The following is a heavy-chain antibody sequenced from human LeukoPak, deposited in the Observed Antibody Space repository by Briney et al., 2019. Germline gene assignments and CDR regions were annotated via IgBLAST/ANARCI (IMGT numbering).Heavy chain of an antibody. Sequence: SVKVSCKASGGTFSSYAISWVRQAPGQGLEWMGGNIPIFGTANYAQKFQGRVTITTDESTSTAYMELSSLRSEDTAVYYCARGQGAARNYYYYMDVWGKGTTVTVSS. CDR1: GGTFSSYA. CDR2: NIPIFGTA. V-gene: IGHV1-69*05. J-gene: IGHJ6*03. D-gene: IGHD6-6*01. CDR3: ARGQGAARNYYYYMDV.